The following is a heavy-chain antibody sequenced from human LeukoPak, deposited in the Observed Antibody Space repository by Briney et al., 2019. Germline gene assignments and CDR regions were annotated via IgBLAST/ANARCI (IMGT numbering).Heavy chain of an antibody. CDR2: INHSGST. V-gene: IGHV4-34*01. D-gene: IGHD5-18*01. Sequence: SETLSLTCAVYGGSFSGYYWSWIRQPPGKGLEWIGEINHSGSTNYNPSLKSRVTISVDTSKNQFSLKLSSVTAADTAVYYCASSYSYGYLGWFDPWGQGTLVTVSS. CDR3: ASSYSYGYLGWFDP. J-gene: IGHJ5*02. CDR1: GGSFSGYY.